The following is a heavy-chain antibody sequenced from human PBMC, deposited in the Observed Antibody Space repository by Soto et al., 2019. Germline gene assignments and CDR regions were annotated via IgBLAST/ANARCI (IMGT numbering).Heavy chain of an antibody. Sequence: SVKVCFKASGGPFSSYAISLVRQAPGQGLEWMGGIIPIFGTANYAQKFQGRVTITADESTSTAYMELRSLRSEDTAVYYCARDLETVDIETYDAFDIWGQGTMVTVSS. CDR1: GGPFSSYA. V-gene: IGHV1-69*13. CDR3: ARDLETVDIETYDAFDI. D-gene: IGHD5-12*01. J-gene: IGHJ3*02. CDR2: IIPIFGTA.